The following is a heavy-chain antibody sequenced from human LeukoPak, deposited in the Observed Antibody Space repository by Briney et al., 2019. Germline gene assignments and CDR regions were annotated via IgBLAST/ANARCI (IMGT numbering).Heavy chain of an antibody. CDR2: IYYSGST. J-gene: IGHJ6*03. Sequence: SSETLSLTCTVSGGSITSSSYYWGWIRQPPGKGLEWIGRIYYSGSTYYNPSLKSRVTISVETYKNQFSVKLSSVTAGDTAVYYCASPPMIRGTYYFYYYMDVWGKGTTVTVS. CDR1: GGSITSSSYY. V-gene: IGHV4-39*01. CDR3: ASPPMIRGTYYFYYYMDV. D-gene: IGHD3-10*01.